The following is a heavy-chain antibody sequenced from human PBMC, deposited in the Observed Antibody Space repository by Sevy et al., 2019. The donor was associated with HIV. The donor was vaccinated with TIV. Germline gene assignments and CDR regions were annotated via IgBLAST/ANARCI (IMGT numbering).Heavy chain of an antibody. CDR3: ARSASMVATPDN. D-gene: IGHD5-12*01. CDR2: INTDGRST. CDR1: GYTLIAYY. J-gene: IGHJ4*02. V-gene: IGHV1-46*01. Sequence: YKASGYTLIAYYMYWVRQAPGQGLEWMGIINTDGRSTRYAQKFQGRVIMTRDTSTNTAYMELSSLRSEDTAVYYCARSASMVATPDNWGQGTLVIVSS.